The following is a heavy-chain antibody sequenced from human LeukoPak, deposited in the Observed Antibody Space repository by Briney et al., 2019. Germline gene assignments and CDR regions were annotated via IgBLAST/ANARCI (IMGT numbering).Heavy chain of an antibody. Sequence: GASVKVSCKASGYTFTGYYMHWVRQAPGQGLEWMGWINPNSGGTNYAQKFQGRATMTRDTSISTAYMELSRLRSDDTAAYYCARDRPFVVVPAATYYYYYGMDVWGQGTTVTVSS. CDR2: INPNSGGT. D-gene: IGHD2-2*01. V-gene: IGHV1-2*02. CDR1: GYTFTGYY. CDR3: ARDRPFVVVPAATYYYYYGMDV. J-gene: IGHJ6*02.